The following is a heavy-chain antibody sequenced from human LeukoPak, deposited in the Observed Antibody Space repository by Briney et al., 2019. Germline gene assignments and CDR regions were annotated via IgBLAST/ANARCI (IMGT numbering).Heavy chain of an antibody. V-gene: IGHV3-30*18. CDR1: GFTFSRYG. CDR2: ISLDGSNK. CDR3: AKDQTEVAGTFDY. Sequence: GGSLRLSCAASGFTFSRYGMHWVRQTPDTGLEWVAVISLDGSNKYYAESLKGRFTISRDNSKNTLYLQVNSLRPDDTAVYYCAKDQTEVAGTFDYWGQGTLVTVSS. J-gene: IGHJ4*02. D-gene: IGHD6-19*01.